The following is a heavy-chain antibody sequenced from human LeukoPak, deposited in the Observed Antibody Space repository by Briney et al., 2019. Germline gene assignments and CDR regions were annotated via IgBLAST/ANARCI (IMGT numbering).Heavy chain of an antibody. D-gene: IGHD4-23*01. CDR3: ARSRDGVNHTPLDY. CDR2: IYCSGTT. Sequence: PSETLSLTCTVSGGSISSYYWSWIRQPPGKGLEWIGYIYCSGTTNYNPSLKSRVTISVDTSKNQFSLKLSSVTAADTAVYYCARSRDGVNHTPLDYWGQGTLVTVSS. V-gene: IGHV4-59*01. CDR1: GGSISSYY. J-gene: IGHJ4*02.